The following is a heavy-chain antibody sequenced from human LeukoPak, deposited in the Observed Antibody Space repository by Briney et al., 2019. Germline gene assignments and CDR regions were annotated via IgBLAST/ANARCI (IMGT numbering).Heavy chain of an antibody. CDR2: ISSSSSYI. CDR1: GFTFSTYS. CDR3: ARDPSRGQQLKNFEY. V-gene: IGHV3-21*01. Sequence: PGGSLRLSCAASGFTFSTYSMNWVRQAPGKGLEWVSSISSSSSYIYYADSVKGRFTISRDNAKNSLYLQMKSLRAEDTAVYYCARDPSRGQQLKNFEYWGQGTLATVSS. J-gene: IGHJ4*02. D-gene: IGHD6-13*01.